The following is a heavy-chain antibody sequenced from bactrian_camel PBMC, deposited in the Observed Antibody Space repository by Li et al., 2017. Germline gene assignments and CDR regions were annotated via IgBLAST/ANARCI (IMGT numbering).Heavy chain of an antibody. CDR1: GFHVRSYY. Sequence: HVQLVESGGGLVQPGDSVRLSCVASGFHVRSYYMIWARQAPGKGLEWVSSVFSDGTNTYYADSVKGRFTTSRDNAKNTVYLQMNSLKSEDTAMYYCVRAPRTTTVALPDMTVGEKGQGTQVTVS. CDR2: VFSDGTNT. D-gene: IGHD6*01. V-gene: IGHV3-2*01. J-gene: IGHJ4*01.